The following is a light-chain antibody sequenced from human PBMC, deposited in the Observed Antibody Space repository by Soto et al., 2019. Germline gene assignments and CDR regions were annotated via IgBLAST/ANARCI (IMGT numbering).Light chain of an antibody. CDR1: QGVGSN. J-gene: IGKJ2*01. V-gene: IGKV3-15*01. CDR3: QQYNSYPDT. Sequence: IVLTQSPATLSVSPGERATLSCRASQGVGSNLAWYQQRPGQAPRLLIYDAYTRATGIPDRFSGGGSGTEFTLTISSLQSDDFATYYCQQYNSYPDTFGQGTKLEIK. CDR2: DAY.